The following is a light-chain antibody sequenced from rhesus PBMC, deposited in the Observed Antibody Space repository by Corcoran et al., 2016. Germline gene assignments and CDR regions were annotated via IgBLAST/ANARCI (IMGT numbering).Light chain of an antibody. CDR1: QGISNK. V-gene: IGKV1S15*01. J-gene: IGKJ2*01. CDR3: QHGYGTPYS. Sequence: DIHMTQSPSSLSASVGDTVPITCRASQGISNKLAWYQQKPGKVPKLLICYAATLQSGVPSRFRGRGGGIDFILTIRSLQPEDVATYYCQHGYGTPYSFGHGTKVEIK. CDR2: YAA.